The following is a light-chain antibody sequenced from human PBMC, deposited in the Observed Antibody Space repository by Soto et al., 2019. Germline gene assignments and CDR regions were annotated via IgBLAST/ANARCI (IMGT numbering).Light chain of an antibody. Sequence: EIAFTQSPGTLSLSPGERATLSRRTSQSVSSNSLAWYHQKPGQPPRLLIYGAYSRATGIQDRFSGSGSGTDFTLTIRRLEHEDFAVYYCKQYGSSLITFGQGTRLEIK. CDR3: KQYGSSLIT. CDR1: QSVSSNS. V-gene: IGKV3-20*01. CDR2: GAY. J-gene: IGKJ5*01.